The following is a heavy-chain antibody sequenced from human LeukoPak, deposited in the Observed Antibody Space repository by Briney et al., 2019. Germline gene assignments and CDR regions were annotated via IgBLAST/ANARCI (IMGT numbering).Heavy chain of an antibody. CDR3: VREDAHTYYFDY. CDR1: GYTFTSYH. Sequence: ASVKVSCKTSGYTFTSYHMHWVRQAPGQGLEWVAIIKSTGDTTVYAQKFQGRDTVTRDTSTSTVYMDLSSLSSEDTAVYYCVREDAHTYYFDYWGQGTLVTVSS. J-gene: IGHJ4*02. V-gene: IGHV1-46*01. CDR2: IKSTGDTT. D-gene: IGHD2-2*01.